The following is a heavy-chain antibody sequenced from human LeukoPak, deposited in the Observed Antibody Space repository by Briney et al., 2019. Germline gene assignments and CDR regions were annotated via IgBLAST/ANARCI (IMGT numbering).Heavy chain of an antibody. Sequence: ASVKVSCKASGGTFSNYAISWVRQAPGQGLEWMGWINAYDGNTSYVQKLQGRVTMTTDTSTSTAYMELRSLRSDDTAVYYCAREGSSYCSADSCYGDAFDIWGQGTMVTVSS. J-gene: IGHJ3*02. V-gene: IGHV1-18*01. CDR2: INAYDGNT. D-gene: IGHD2-15*01. CDR1: GGTFSNYA. CDR3: AREGSSYCSADSCYGDAFDI.